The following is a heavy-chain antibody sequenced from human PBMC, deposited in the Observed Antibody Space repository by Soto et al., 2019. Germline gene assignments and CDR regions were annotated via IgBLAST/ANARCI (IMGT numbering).Heavy chain of an antibody. J-gene: IGHJ4*02. D-gene: IGHD6-6*01. CDR3: AKGSTYSSSFADY. V-gene: IGHV3-30*18. CDR2: ISYDGSNK. Sequence: GGSLRLSCAASGFTFSSYGMHWVRQAPGKGLEWVAVISYDGSNKYYADSVKGRFTISRDNSKNTLYLQMNSLRAEDTAVYYCAKGSTYSSSFADYWGQGTLVTVSS. CDR1: GFTFSSYG.